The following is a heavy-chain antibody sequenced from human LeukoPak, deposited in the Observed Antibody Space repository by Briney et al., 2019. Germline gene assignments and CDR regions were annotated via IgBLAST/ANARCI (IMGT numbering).Heavy chain of an antibody. J-gene: IGHJ4*02. CDR1: GGSISSYY. Sequence: SETLSLTCTVSGGSISSYYWSWIRQPPGKGLEWIGYIYYSGSTNYNPSLKSRVTISVDTSKNQCSLKLSSVTAADTAVYYCARSPAYCGGDCFVFDYWGQGTLVTVSS. CDR2: IYYSGST. V-gene: IGHV4-59*01. D-gene: IGHD2-21*02. CDR3: ARSPAYCGGDCFVFDY.